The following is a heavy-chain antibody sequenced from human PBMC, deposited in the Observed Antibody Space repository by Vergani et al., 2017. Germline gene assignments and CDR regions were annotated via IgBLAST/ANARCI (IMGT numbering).Heavy chain of an antibody. Sequence: QVQLVQSGAEVKKPGASVKVSCKASGYTFTGYYMHWVRQATGQGLEWMGGFDPEDGETIYAQKFQGRVTMTEDTSTDTAYMELSSLRSEDTAVYYCATGPVVVVAGVLDYWGQGTLVTVSS. CDR2: FDPEDGET. J-gene: IGHJ4*02. V-gene: IGHV1-24*01. CDR1: GYTFTGYY. CDR3: ATGPVVVVAGVLDY. D-gene: IGHD2-15*01.